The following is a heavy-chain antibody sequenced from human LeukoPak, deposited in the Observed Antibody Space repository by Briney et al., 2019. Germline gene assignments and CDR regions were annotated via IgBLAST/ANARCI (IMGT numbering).Heavy chain of an antibody. CDR3: ARELPTGTDYFDY. D-gene: IGHD3-10*01. J-gene: IGHJ4*02. CDR2: IKQDGSEE. V-gene: IGHV3-7*01. Sequence: GGSLRLSCAASGFTFNNYWVGWVRQAPGKGLEWVANIKQDGSEEYYVDSVTGRFTISRDNAKNSLYLQMNSLRVEDTAIYYCARELPTGTDYFDYWGQGTLVTVSS. CDR1: GFTFNNYW.